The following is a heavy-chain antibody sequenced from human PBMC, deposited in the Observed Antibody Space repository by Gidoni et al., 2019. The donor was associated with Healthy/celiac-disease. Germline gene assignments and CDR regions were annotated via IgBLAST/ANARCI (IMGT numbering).Heavy chain of an antibody. V-gene: IGHV4-59*01. CDR2: IYYSGST. CDR3: ARGDSGWKHRLDY. D-gene: IGHD6-19*01. CDR1: GGSISSYY. Sequence: QVQLQESGPGLVKPSETLSLTCTVSGGSISSYYWSWIRQPPGKGLEWIGYIYYSGSTNYNPSLKSRVTISVDTSKNQFSLKLSSVTAADTAVYYCARGDSGWKHRLDYWGQGTLVTVSS. J-gene: IGHJ4*02.